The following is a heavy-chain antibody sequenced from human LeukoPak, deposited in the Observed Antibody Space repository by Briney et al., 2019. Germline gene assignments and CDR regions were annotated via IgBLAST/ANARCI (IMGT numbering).Heavy chain of an antibody. V-gene: IGHV4-34*01. CDR3: ARSYSDYDYFDS. J-gene: IGHJ4*02. CDR2: INHSGST. Sequence: SETLSLTCAVYGGSFSGYYWSWIRQPPGKGLEWIGEINHSGSTNYNPSLKSRVTISVDTSKNQFSLKLSSVTAADTAVYYCARSYSDYDYFDSWGQGTLVTVS. CDR1: GGSFSGYY. D-gene: IGHD4-17*01.